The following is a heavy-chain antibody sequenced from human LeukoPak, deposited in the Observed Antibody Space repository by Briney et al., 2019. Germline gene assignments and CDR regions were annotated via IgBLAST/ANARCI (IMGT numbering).Heavy chain of an antibody. J-gene: IGHJ6*03. V-gene: IGHV3-15*01. CDR3: TTDRFSIAARRGQSRYYYYMDV. CDR2: IKSKTDGGTT. D-gene: IGHD6-6*01. Sequence: GGSLRLSCAASGFTFSNAWMSWVRQAPGKGLEWVGRIKSKTDGGTTDYAAPVKGRFTISRDDSKNTLYLQMNSLKTEDTAVYYCTTDRFSIAARRGQSRYYYYMDVWGKGTTVTVSS. CDR1: GFTFSNAW.